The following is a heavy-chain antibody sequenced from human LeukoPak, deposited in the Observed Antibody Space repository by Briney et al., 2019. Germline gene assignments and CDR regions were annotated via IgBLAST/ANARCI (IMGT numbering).Heavy chain of an antibody. J-gene: IGHJ4*02. CDR1: GFTFSSYW. D-gene: IGHD3-10*01. CDR2: INSDGSST. CDR3: ARDSGEYYYGSGIDY. V-gene: IGHV3-74*01. Sequence: GGSLRLSCAASGFTFSSYWMHWVRQAPGKGLVWVSRINSDGSSTSYADSVKGRFTISRDNAKNSLYLQMNSLRAEDTAVYYCARDSGEYYYGSGIDYWGQGTLVTVSS.